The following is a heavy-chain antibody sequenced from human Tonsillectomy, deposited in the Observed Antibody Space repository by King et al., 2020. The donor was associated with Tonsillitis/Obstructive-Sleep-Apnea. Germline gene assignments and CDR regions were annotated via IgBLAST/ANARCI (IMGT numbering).Heavy chain of an antibody. CDR1: GYTCTSYY. V-gene: IGHV1-46*01. J-gene: IGHJ6*03. Sequence: VQLVESGAEVKKPGASVKVSCKASGYTCTSYYIHWVRQAPGQGLEWRGIINPSGGSTSYAQKFKGRVTMNRDTSTSTVYMELSSLRSEDTAVYYCARAMGDYEYYYYMDVWGKGTTVTVSS. CDR2: INPSGGST. D-gene: IGHD4-17*01. CDR3: ARAMGDYEYYYYMDV.